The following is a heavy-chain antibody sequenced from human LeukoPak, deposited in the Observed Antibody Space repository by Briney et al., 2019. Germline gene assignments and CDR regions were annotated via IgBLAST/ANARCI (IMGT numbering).Heavy chain of an antibody. CDR1: GGSISSSSYY. J-gene: IGHJ3*02. V-gene: IGHV4-39*01. D-gene: IGHD3-3*01. CDR3: ARLNTILDAFDI. Sequence: SETLSLTCTVSGGSISSSSYYWGWIRQPPGKGLEWIGSIYYSGSTYYNPSLKSRVTISVDTSKNQFSLKLSSVTAADTAVYYCARLNTILDAFDIWGQGTMVTVSS. CDR2: IYYSGST.